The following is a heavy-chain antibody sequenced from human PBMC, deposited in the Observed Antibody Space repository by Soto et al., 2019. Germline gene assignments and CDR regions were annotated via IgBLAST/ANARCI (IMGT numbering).Heavy chain of an antibody. CDR3: ARDCSHYDLLTGYSSDAFDL. D-gene: IGHD3-9*01. CDR2: INAGNGNT. Sequence: QVQLVQSGAEVKKPGASVKVSCKASGYTFTSYAMHWVRQAPGQRLEWMGWINAGNGNTKYSQKFQGRVTITRDTAANTAYMDQSRLSSEDTAVYYCARDCSHYDLLTGYSSDAFDLWGQGTMVTVSS. V-gene: IGHV1-3*01. J-gene: IGHJ3*01. CDR1: GYTFTSYA.